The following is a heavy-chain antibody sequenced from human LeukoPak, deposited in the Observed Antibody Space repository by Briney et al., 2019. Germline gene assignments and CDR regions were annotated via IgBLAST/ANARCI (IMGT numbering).Heavy chain of an antibody. CDR1: GYTFTDYY. Sequence: ASVKASCKASGYTFTDYYMHWVRQAPGQGPEWMGWINSNSGATNYAQKFQRRVTMTRDTSISTVYMELSSLRSDDTAVYYCARGRDRGASTPFDYWGQGTLVTVSS. D-gene: IGHD1-26*01. J-gene: IGHJ4*02. CDR3: ARGRDRGASTPFDY. CDR2: INSNSGAT. V-gene: IGHV1-2*02.